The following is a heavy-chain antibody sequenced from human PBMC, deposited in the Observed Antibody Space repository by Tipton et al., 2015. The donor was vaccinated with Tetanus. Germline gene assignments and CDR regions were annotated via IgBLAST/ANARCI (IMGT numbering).Heavy chain of an antibody. Sequence: SLRLSCAAFGFTFTSYAMSWVRQAPGKGLEWVAVVYKGGSRPHYADSVRGRFTISRDNSKNTLFLQMDSLRAEDTAIYYCAKDGDSSGWYHEYFQHCGLGPLVTVSS. CDR2: VYKGGSRP. CDR3: AKDGDSSGWYHEYFQH. D-gene: IGHD6-19*01. CDR1: GFTFTSYA. V-gene: IGHV3-23*03. J-gene: IGHJ1*01.